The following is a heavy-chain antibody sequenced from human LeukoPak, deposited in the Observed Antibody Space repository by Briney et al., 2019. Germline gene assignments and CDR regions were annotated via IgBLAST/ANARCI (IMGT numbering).Heavy chain of an antibody. D-gene: IGHD3-3*01. CDR1: GYSFTDYY. V-gene: IGHV1-2*02. J-gene: IGHJ5*02. CDR2: INTKSGRT. Sequence: ASVRVSCKTSGYSFTDYYIHWVRQAPGQGLEWMGWINTKSGRTSSARKFQGRVTMARDPSITTVYMDMAWLTSDDTAIYFCARADFIDAGPYLIGPWGQGTLVTVSS. CDR3: ARADFIDAGPYLIGP.